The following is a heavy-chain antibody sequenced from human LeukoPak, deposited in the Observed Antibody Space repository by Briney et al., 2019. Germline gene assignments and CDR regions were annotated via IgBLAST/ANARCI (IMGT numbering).Heavy chain of an antibody. V-gene: IGHV4-59*08. CDR1: GGSISSYY. CDR3: ARHYVFVLGGSSFDY. J-gene: IGHJ4*02. CDR2: IHYSGTT. Sequence: SETLSLTCTVSGGSISSYYWSWIRQPPGKGLEWLGLIHYSGTTIYNPSLNSRLTISVDTSNNHFSLKLNSVTAADTAVYYCARHYVFVLGGSSFDYWGQGTLVTVSS. D-gene: IGHD3-16*01.